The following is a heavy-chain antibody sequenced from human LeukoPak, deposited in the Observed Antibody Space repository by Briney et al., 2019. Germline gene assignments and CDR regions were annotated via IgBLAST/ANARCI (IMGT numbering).Heavy chain of an antibody. CDR2: ISGSGGST. V-gene: IGHV3-23*01. Sequence: GGSLRLSCVASGFTFSTYGMSWVRQAPGKGLEWVSAISGSGGSTYYADSVKGRFTISRDNFKSTLYLQMNSLRAEDTAVYYCAKDGGEYYDILTGYYPRFMDVWGKGTTVTISS. CDR3: AKDGGEYYDILTGYYPRFMDV. CDR1: GFTFSTYG. J-gene: IGHJ6*04. D-gene: IGHD3-9*01.